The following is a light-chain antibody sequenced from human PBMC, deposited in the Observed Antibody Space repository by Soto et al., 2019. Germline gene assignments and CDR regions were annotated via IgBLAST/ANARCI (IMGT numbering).Light chain of an antibody. CDR3: QQYNNWPLT. V-gene: IGKV3D-20*02. CDR1: QTVRNNY. J-gene: IGKJ4*01. Sequence: EFVLTQSRGTLSLSPGERATHSCRANQTVRNNYLAWYQQKPGQAPRFLIYDASSRATGIPDRFSGSGSGTDFTLTISGLQSEDFAAYYCQQYNNWPLTFGGGTKVDIK. CDR2: DAS.